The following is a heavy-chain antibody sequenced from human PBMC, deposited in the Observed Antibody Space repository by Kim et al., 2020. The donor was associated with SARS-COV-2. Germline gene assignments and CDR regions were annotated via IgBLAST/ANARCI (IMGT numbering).Heavy chain of an antibody. J-gene: IGHJ4*02. Sequence: SVKGRFTISRDNSKNTLYLQMNSLRAEDTAVYYCAKDRQAYGSGSYYDYWGQGTLVTVSS. V-gene: IGHV3-23*01. D-gene: IGHD3-10*01. CDR3: AKDRQAYGSGSYYDY.